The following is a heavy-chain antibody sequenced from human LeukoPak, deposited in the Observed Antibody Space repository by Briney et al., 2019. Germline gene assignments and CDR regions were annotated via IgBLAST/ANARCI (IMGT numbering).Heavy chain of an antibody. Sequence: GASVKVSCKVSGYTLTELSMHWVRQAPGKGLEWRGGFDPEDGETIYAQKFQGRVTMTEDTSTDTAYMELSSLRSEDTAVYYCATDLRGSYSRRFDPWGQGTLVTVSS. V-gene: IGHV1-24*01. CDR2: FDPEDGET. D-gene: IGHD3-10*01. CDR1: GYTLTELS. CDR3: ATDLRGSYSRRFDP. J-gene: IGHJ5*02.